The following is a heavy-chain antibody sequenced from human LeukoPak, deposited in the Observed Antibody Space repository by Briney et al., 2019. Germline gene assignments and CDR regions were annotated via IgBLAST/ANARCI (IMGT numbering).Heavy chain of an antibody. Sequence: GGSLRLSCAASGFTFSSYAMHWVRQAPGKGLEWVAVIPYDGSNKYYADSVKGRFTISRDNSKNTLYLQMNSLRAEDTAVYYCARVQAGGIAVAGTFDYWGQGTLVTVSS. CDR2: IPYDGSNK. J-gene: IGHJ4*02. CDR3: ARVQAGGIAVAGTFDY. V-gene: IGHV3-30*04. D-gene: IGHD6-19*01. CDR1: GFTFSSYA.